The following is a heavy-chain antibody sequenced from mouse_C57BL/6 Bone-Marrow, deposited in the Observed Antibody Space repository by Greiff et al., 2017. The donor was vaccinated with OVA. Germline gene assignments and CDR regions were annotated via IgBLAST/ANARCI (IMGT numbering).Heavy chain of an antibody. V-gene: IGHV1-85*01. CDR1: GYTFTSYD. CDR2: IYPRDGST. J-gene: IGHJ3*01. CDR3: ARESYGYDVGTWFAY. D-gene: IGHD2-2*01. Sequence: VKLQESGPELVKPGASVKLSCKASGYTFTSYDINWVKQRPGQGLEWIGWIYPRDGSTKYNEKFKGKATLTVDTSSSTAYMELHSLTSEDSAVYFCARESYGYDVGTWFAYWGQGTLVTVSA.